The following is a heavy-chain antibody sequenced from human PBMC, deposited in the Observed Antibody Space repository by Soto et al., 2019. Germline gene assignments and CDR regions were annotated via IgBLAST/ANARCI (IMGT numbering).Heavy chain of an antibody. CDR3: AKNWNWGSLVH. CDR2: IYYSGTT. D-gene: IGHD7-27*01. CDR1: GYSISSSNW. V-gene: IGHV4-28*01. J-gene: IGHJ4*02. Sequence: PSETLSFTCAVSGYSISSSNWWGWIRQPPGKGLEWIGYIYYSGTTYYNPSLKSRVTMSVDTSKNQFSLKLSSVTAADTAVYYCAKNWNWGSLVHWGQGTLVTVSS.